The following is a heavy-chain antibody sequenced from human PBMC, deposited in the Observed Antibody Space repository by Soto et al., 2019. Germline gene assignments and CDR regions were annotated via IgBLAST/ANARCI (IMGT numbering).Heavy chain of an antibody. Sequence: SETLSLTCAVSGGSISSSNWWSWVRQPPGKGLEWIGEIYHSGSTNYNPSLKSRVTISVDKTKNQFSLKLISAAAADTAVYYCARGAGSYYYGMDVWGQGTTVTVSS. CDR3: ARGAGSYYYGMDV. V-gene: IGHV4-4*02. D-gene: IGHD3-10*01. CDR1: GGSISSSNW. CDR2: IYHSGST. J-gene: IGHJ6*02.